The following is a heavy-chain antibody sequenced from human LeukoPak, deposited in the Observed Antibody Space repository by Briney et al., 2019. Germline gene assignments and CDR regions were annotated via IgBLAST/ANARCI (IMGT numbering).Heavy chain of an antibody. CDR2: IYSGGKT. CDR1: GFIVSSNH. V-gene: IGHV3-53*01. CDR3: ASGIGDFEYYQH. J-gene: IGHJ1*01. D-gene: IGHD4-17*01. Sequence: PGGSLRLSCAASGFIVSSNHMNWVRQAPGKGLEWVSVIYSGGKTFYADSVKGRFTISRDNSKNTLYLQMNSLRAEDTAVYYCASGIGDFEYYQHWGQGTLVTVSS.